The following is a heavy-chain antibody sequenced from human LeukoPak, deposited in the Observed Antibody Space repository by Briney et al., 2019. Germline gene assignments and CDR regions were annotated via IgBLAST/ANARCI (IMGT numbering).Heavy chain of an antibody. Sequence: SETVSLTCTVSGGSISSYYWSWIRQPAGKGLEWIGRIYTSGSTNYNPSLKSRVTMSVDTSKNQFSLKLSSVTAADTAVYYCARDRLSSSSGYYYMDVWGKGTTVTVSS. D-gene: IGHD6-6*01. CDR3: ARDRLSSSSGYYYMDV. CDR2: IYTSGST. CDR1: GGSISSYY. J-gene: IGHJ6*03. V-gene: IGHV4-4*07.